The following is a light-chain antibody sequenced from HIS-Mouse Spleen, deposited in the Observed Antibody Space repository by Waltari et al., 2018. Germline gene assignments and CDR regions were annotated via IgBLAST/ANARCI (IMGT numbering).Light chain of an antibody. CDR3: QQRSNWRT. CDR1: QGVSSY. CDR2: DAS. V-gene: IGKV3-11*01. J-gene: IGKJ1*01. Sequence: EIVLTQSPATLSLSPGERATLSCRASQGVSSYLAWYQQKPGQAPRLLIYDASNRATGIPARFSGSGSGTDFTLTISSLEPEDVAVYYCQQRSNWRTFGQGTKVEIK.